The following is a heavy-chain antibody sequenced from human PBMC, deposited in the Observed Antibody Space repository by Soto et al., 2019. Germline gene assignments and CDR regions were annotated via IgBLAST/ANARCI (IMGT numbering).Heavy chain of an antibody. D-gene: IGHD2-2*01. Sequence: QVQLQQWGAGLLKPSETLSLTCAVYGGSFSGYYWSWIRQPPGKGLEWIGEINHSGSTNYNPSLKSRVTISVDTSKNQFSLKLSSVTAAATAVYYCARGGYCSSTSCYLGYYYGMDVWGQGTTVTVSS. V-gene: IGHV4-34*01. CDR2: INHSGST. CDR3: ARGGYCSSTSCYLGYYYGMDV. J-gene: IGHJ6*02. CDR1: GGSFSGYY.